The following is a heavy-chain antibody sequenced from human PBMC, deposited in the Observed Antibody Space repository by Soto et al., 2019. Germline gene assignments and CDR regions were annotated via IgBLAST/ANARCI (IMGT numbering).Heavy chain of an antibody. D-gene: IGHD3-16*01. CDR3: ARGGTTGGLDV. Sequence: QVQLVESGGGVVQPGTSLRVSCVGSGFTFRSYVIHWVRQAPGKGLEWVALTSYDGSDKYYGDSVRGRFTISRDNARKTVELQMGSLILEETALYYCARGGTTGGLDVRGQGTLVSVSS. CDR2: TSYDGSDK. CDR1: GFTFRSYV. J-gene: IGHJ1*01. V-gene: IGHV3-33*05.